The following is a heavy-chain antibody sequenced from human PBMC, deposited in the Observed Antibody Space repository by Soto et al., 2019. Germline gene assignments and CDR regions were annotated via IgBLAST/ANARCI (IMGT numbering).Heavy chain of an antibody. V-gene: IGHV3-48*01. CDR2: ISSSSSTI. CDR3: ARDLPEWQGSSEAAFDI. J-gene: IGHJ3*02. CDR1: GFTFSSYS. Sequence: GGSLRLSCAASGFTFSSYSMNWVRQAPGKGLEWVSYISSSSSTIYYADSVKGRFTISRDNAKNSLYLQMNSLRAEDTAVYYCARDLPEWQGSSEAAFDIWGQGTMVTVSS. D-gene: IGHD3-3*01.